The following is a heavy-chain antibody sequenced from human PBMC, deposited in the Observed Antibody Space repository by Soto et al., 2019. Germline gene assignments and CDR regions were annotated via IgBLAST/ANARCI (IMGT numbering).Heavy chain of an antibody. Sequence: EVQLVESGGGLVQPGGSLRLSCAASGFTVSTKYMSWVRQAPGKGLEWVSVIYSGGSTFYADSVRGRVTISRDNSKNTVNLQMKSLRAEDTAVYYCARDPWAAEYWGQGTLVTVSS. CDR1: GFTVSTKY. D-gene: IGHD3-16*01. CDR3: ARDPWAAEY. CDR2: IYSGGST. J-gene: IGHJ4*02. V-gene: IGHV3-66*01.